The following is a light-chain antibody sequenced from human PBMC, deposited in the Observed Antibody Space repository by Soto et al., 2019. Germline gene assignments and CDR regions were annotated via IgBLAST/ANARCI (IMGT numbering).Light chain of an antibody. Sequence: EIVLTQSPGTLSLSPGERATLSCRASQSISSSYLAWYQQKPGPAPRLLIYGASSRASGFPNRFSGRGSGTDFTLTISRLEPEDFAVYYCQHYGSSLSITFGQGTRLEIK. CDR1: QSISSSY. J-gene: IGKJ5*01. V-gene: IGKV3-20*01. CDR3: QHYGSSLSIT. CDR2: GAS.